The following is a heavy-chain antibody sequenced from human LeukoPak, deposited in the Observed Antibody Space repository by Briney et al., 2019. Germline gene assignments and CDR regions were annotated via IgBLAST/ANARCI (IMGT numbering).Heavy chain of an antibody. V-gene: IGHV3-21*01. CDR2: ISSSSSYI. CDR3: ARENDYGGNSGDY. CDR1: GFRFSDYW. J-gene: IGHJ4*02. D-gene: IGHD4-23*01. Sequence: GGSLRLSCVASGFRFSDYWMSWVRQAPGKGLEWVSSISSSSSYIYYADSVKGRFTISRDNAKNSLYLQMNSLRAEDTAVYYCARENDYGGNSGDYWGQGTLVTVSS.